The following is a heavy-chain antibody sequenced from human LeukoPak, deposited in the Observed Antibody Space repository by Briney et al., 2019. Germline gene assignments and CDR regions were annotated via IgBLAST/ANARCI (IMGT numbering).Heavy chain of an antibody. CDR3: ARDRPDYYGSGSYYTR. J-gene: IGHJ4*02. Sequence: ASVKVSCKASGYTFNSYGISWVRQAPGQGLEWMGWISTYNGHTNYAQKVQGRVTMTRDTSTSTVYMELSRLRSDDTAVYYCARDRPDYYGSGSYYTRWGQGTLVTVSS. V-gene: IGHV1-18*01. CDR2: ISTYNGHT. CDR1: GYTFNSYG. D-gene: IGHD3-10*01.